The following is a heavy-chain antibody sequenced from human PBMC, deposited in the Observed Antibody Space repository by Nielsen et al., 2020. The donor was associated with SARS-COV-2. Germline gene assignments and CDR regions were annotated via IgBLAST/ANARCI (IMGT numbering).Heavy chain of an antibody. J-gene: IGHJ3*02. CDR1: GFTFSSYA. V-gene: IGHV3-23*01. CDR3: AKDRERITIFGDAFDI. D-gene: IGHD3-3*01. Sequence: GESLKISCAASGFTFSSYAMSWVRQAPGKGLEWVSAISGSGGSTYYADSVKGRFTTSRDNSKNTLYLQMNSLRAEDTAVYYCAKDRERITIFGDAFDIWGQGTMVTVSS. CDR2: ISGSGGST.